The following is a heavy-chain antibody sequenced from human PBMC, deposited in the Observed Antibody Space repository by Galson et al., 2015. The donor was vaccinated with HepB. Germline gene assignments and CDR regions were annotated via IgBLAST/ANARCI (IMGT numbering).Heavy chain of an antibody. CDR2: IYYSGNT. CDR3: ARGVLSGSYSSYFDY. V-gene: IGHV4-39*07. Sequence: LSLTCTVSGDSISSSSYYWGWIRQPPGKGLEWIGTIYYSGNTYYNPSLKSRVTISVDTSKNQLSQKLASVTAADTAVYYCARGVLSGSYSSYFDYWGQGALVTVSS. CDR1: GDSISSSSYY. D-gene: IGHD1-26*01. J-gene: IGHJ4*02.